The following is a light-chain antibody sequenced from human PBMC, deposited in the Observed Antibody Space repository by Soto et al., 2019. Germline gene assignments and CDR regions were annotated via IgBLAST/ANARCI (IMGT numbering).Light chain of an antibody. J-gene: IGKJ5*01. CDR3: QQYDDSIT. Sequence: EIVLTQSPDTLSLSPGESATLSCRASQSVSSRYLAWYQQKPGQAPRLLIYGASSRATGIPDRFSGSGSGTDFTLTISRLEPEVFAVFYCQQYDDSITFGQGTRLEIE. CDR2: GAS. CDR1: QSVSSRY. V-gene: IGKV3-20*01.